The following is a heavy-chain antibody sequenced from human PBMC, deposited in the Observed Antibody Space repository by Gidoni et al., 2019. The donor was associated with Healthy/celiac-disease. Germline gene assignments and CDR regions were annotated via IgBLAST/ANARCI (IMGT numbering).Heavy chain of an antibody. CDR1: GGSFSGYY. D-gene: IGHD2-2*01. V-gene: IGHV4-34*01. J-gene: IGHJ5*02. Sequence: QVQLQQWGAGLLKPSATLSLTCAVYGGSFSGYYWSWIRQPPGKGLEWIGEINHSGSTNYNPSLKSRVTISVDTSKNQFSLKLSSVTAADTAVYYCARGSPAGYCSSTSCHSGWFDPWGQGTLVTVSS. CDR2: INHSGST. CDR3: ARGSPAGYCSSTSCHSGWFDP.